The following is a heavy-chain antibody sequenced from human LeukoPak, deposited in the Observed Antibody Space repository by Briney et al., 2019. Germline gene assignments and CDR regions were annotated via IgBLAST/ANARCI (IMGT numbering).Heavy chain of an antibody. CDR1: GGSISSSSYY. CDR2: IYYSGST. CDR3: AGTYCSGGSCYSARWFDP. D-gene: IGHD2-15*01. Sequence: SETLSLTCTVSGGSISSSSYYWGWIRQPPGKGLEWIGSIYYSGSTYYNPSLKSRVTISVDTSKNQFSLKLSSVTAADTAVYYCAGTYCSGGSCYSARWFDPWGQGTLVTVSS. V-gene: IGHV4-39*01. J-gene: IGHJ5*02.